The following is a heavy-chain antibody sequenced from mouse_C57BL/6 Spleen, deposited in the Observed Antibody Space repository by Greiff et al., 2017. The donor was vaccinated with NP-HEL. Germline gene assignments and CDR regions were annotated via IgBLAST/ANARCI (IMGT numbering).Heavy chain of an antibody. CDR1: GFTFSDYG. Sequence: EVKVEESGGGLVKPGGSLKLSCAASGFTFSDYGMHWVRQAPEKGLEWVAYISSGSSTIYYADTVKGRFTISRDNAKNTLFLQMTSLRSEDTAMYYCARGITTVVSVWGQGTSVTVSS. J-gene: IGHJ4*01. CDR3: ARGITTVVSV. D-gene: IGHD1-1*01. CDR2: ISSGSSTI. V-gene: IGHV5-17*01.